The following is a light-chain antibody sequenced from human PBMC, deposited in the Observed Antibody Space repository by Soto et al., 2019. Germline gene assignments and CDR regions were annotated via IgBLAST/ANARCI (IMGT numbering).Light chain of an antibody. CDR3: TSYTTSSTYV. CDR2: DVS. CDR1: ISDVSGYDY. J-gene: IGLJ1*01. V-gene: IGLV2-14*03. Sequence: QSALTQPASVSGSPGQSITISCTGTISDVSGYDYVSWYQHYPGKAPKLLIYDVSNRPSGVSDRFSGPKSGNTASLTISGLQAEDEADYYCTSYTTSSTYVFGTGTKLTVL.